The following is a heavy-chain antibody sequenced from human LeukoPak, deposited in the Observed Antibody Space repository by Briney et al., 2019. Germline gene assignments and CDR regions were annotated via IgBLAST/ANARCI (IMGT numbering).Heavy chain of an antibody. CDR3: ARGGYYGSGSYYNLDY. D-gene: IGHD3-10*01. CDR2: INHSGST. J-gene: IGHJ4*02. CDR1: GGSFSGYY. V-gene: IGHV4-34*01. Sequence: SETLSLTCAVYGGSFSGYYWSWIRQPPGKGLEWIGEINHSGSTNYNPSLKSRVTISVDTSKNQISLKLSSVTAADTAAYYCARGGYYGSGSYYNLDYWGQETLVTVSS.